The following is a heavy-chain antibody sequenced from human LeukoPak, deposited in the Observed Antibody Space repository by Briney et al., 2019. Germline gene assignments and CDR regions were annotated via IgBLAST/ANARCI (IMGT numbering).Heavy chain of an antibody. CDR3: ARSSAITIFGVINWFDP. CDR2: ISTTGSA. CDR1: GGSISTDY. J-gene: IGHJ5*02. Sequence: SETLSLTCSVSGGSISTDYWSWIRQSAGKGLEWIGRISTTGSASYNPSLKSRLTMSVDMSKNQFSLTLISVTAADTAVYYCARSSAITIFGVINWFDPWGRGTLVTVSS. D-gene: IGHD3-3*01. V-gene: IGHV4-4*07.